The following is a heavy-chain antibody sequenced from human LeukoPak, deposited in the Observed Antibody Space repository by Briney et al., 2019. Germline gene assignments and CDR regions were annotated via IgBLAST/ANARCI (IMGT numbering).Heavy chain of an antibody. CDR1: GFTFSSYG. J-gene: IGHJ4*02. D-gene: IGHD6-19*01. V-gene: IGHV3-33*01. CDR3: AREHGEQWLSY. CDR2: IWYDGSNK. Sequence: GGSLRLSCAASGFTFSSYGMHWVRQAPGKGLEWVAVIWYDGSNKYYADSVKGRFTISRDNSKNTLYLQMNSLRAEDTAVYYCAREHGEQWLSYRGQGTLVTVSS.